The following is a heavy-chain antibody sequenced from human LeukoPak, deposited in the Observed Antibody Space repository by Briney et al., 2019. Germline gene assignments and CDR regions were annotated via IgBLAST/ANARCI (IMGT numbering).Heavy chain of an antibody. Sequence: GGSLRLSCAASGFTFSSYAMSWVRQAPGKGLEWVSAISASGGTTYYADSVKGRFTFSRDNSKNTLYLQMNSLRAEDTARYYCVRNLYKAYFDYWGQGTLVTVSS. V-gene: IGHV3-23*01. D-gene: IGHD1-1*01. CDR3: VRNLYKAYFDY. CDR1: GFTFSSYA. CDR2: ISASGGTT. J-gene: IGHJ4*02.